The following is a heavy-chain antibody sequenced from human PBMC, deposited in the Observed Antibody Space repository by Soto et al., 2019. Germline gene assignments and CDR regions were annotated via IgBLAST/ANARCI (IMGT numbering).Heavy chain of an antibody. J-gene: IGHJ3*01. CDR1: GLTVSGKKY. V-gene: IGHV3-53*01. D-gene: IGHD1-1*01. CDR3: ASCHALEHDYDV. Sequence: DVQLVESGGGLIQPGESLRLSCAAFGLTVSGKKYVAWVRQAPGKGLEWVSALYDVDGTYYADSVKGRFTTSRDSSKTTVYLQMNGLRPDDTAVYYCASCHALEHDYDVWGQGQTVTVSS. CDR2: LYDVDGT.